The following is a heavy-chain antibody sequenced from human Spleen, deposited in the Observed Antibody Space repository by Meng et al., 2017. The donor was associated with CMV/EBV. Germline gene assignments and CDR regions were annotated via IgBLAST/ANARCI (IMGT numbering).Heavy chain of an antibody. V-gene: IGHV4-59*01. Sequence: SGGSISSYYWSWIRQPPGKGLEWIGYIYYSGSTNYNPSLKSRVTISVDTSKNQFSLKLSSVTAADTAVYYCARGADIVVVPAAFYFDYWGQGTPVTVSS. CDR3: ARGADIVVVPAAFYFDY. J-gene: IGHJ4*02. CDR1: GGSISSYY. D-gene: IGHD2-2*01. CDR2: IYYSGST.